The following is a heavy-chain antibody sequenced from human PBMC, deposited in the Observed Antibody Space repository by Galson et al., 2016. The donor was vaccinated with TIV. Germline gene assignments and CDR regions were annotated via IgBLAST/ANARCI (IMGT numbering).Heavy chain of an antibody. J-gene: IGHJ5*02. V-gene: IGHV1-8*01. Sequence: SVKVSCKASGYTFSTYDINWVRQATGQGLEWMGWMHPKSGDTRYAQKFQGRVTMTRNTSISTAYMELSNLRSEDTAVYYCARRPPSTIFGVVTWFDPWGQGTRVTVSS. CDR3: ARRPPSTIFGVVTWFDP. D-gene: IGHD3-3*01. CDR1: GYTFSTYD. CDR2: MHPKSGDT.